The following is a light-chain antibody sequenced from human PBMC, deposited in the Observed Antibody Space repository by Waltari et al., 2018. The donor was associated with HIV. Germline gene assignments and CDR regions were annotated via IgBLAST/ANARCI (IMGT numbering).Light chain of an antibody. J-gene: IGLJ2*01. Sequence: SALTQPASVSGSPGQSITISCTGTLSDVGGYKYVSWYQQHPGKAPKLMIYEVSNRPSGVSNRFSGSKSGNTASLTISGLQAEDDADYYCSSYTSSSTVVFGGGTKLTVL. CDR3: SSYTSSSTVV. CDR2: EVS. V-gene: IGLV2-14*01. CDR1: LSDVGGYKY.